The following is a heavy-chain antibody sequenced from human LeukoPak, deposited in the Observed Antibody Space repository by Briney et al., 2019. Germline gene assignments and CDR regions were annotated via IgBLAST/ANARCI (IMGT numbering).Heavy chain of an antibody. CDR3: AYLPGCSGCCYEVNY. D-gene: IGHD2-2*01. J-gene: IGHJ4*02. V-gene: IGHV3-23*01. CDR1: GFTFSSYA. Sequence: SGGSLRLSCAASGFTFSSYAMSWVRQAPGKGLEWVSDFSGSGGSTYYADSVKGRFTISRDNSRNTLYLQMNSPRADDTAVYYAAYLPGCSGCCYEVNYWGQGTLVTVSS. CDR2: FSGSGGST.